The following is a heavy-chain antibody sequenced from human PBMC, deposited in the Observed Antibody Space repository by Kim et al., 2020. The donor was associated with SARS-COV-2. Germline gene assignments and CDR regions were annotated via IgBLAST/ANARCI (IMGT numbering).Heavy chain of an antibody. D-gene: IGHD1-7*01. CDR1: GFTFDDYG. Sequence: GGSLRLSCAASGFTFDDYGMSWVRQAPGKGLEWVSGINWNGGSTGYADSVKGRFTISRDNAKNSLYLQMNSLRAEDTALYYCAREGASAYSWNYIPWDIWGQATMVTDSS. CDR3: AREGASAYSWNYIPWDI. V-gene: IGHV3-20*04. J-gene: IGHJ3*02. CDR2: INWNGGST.